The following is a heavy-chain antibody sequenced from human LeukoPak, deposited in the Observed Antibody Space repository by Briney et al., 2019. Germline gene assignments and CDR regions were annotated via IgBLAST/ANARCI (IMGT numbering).Heavy chain of an antibody. J-gene: IGHJ4*02. CDR1: GFTFNNAW. CDR3: ARGDGYNFFDY. D-gene: IGHD5-24*01. V-gene: IGHV3-15*01. CDR2: IKRKTEGGTT. Sequence: GGSLRLSCAASGFTFNNAWMTWVRQAPGKGLEWVGRIKRKTEGGTTDYAAPVKGRFTISRDDSKNTLYLQMKSLRAEDTAVYYCARGDGYNFFDYWGQGTLVTVSS.